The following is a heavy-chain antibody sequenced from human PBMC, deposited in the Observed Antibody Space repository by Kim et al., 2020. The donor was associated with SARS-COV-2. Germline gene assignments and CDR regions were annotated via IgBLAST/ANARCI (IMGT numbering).Heavy chain of an antibody. V-gene: IGHV4-34*01. J-gene: IGHJ6*02. CDR3: ARALSSSWLNYYYGMDV. D-gene: IGHD6-13*01. CDR2: INHSGST. CDR1: GGSFSGYY. Sequence: SETLSLTCAVYGGSFSGYYWSWIRQPPGKGLEWIGEINHSGSTNYNPSLKSRVTISVDTSKNQFSLKLSSVTAADTAVYYCARALSSSWLNYYYGMDVWGQGTTVTVSS.